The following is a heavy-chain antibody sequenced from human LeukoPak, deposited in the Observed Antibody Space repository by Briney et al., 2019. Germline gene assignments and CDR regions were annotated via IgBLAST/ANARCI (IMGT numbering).Heavy chain of an antibody. J-gene: IGHJ6*02. Sequence: GRSLRLSCAASGFTFSSYGMHWVREAPGKGLEWVAVISYDGSHKYSADSVKGRFTISRDNSKNTLYLQMNSLRTEDTAVYFCSASRPHYGDYYGLDVWGHGTTVTISS. D-gene: IGHD4/OR15-4a*01. CDR3: SASRPHYGDYYGLDV. V-gene: IGHV3-30*03. CDR1: GFTFSSYG. CDR2: ISYDGSHK.